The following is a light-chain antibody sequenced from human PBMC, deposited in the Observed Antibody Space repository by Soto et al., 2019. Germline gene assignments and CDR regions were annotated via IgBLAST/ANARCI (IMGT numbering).Light chain of an antibody. CDR2: DAS. V-gene: IGKV1-5*01. Sequence: DIQLTQSPSFLSSSVGDRVTLTCRASQSLNSRLAWYQQRPGKAPKLLIYDASTLESGVPSRFSGSGSGTEFTLTINNLQPDDLATYICQQYKSYSTFGRGTKVDIK. CDR3: QQYKSYST. J-gene: IGKJ1*01. CDR1: QSLNSR.